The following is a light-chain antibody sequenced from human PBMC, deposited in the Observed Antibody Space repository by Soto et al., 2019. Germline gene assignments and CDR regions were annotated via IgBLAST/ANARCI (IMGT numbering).Light chain of an antibody. V-gene: IGKV3-20*01. CDR1: QSVSSSF. J-gene: IGKJ1*01. CDR2: GAS. CDR3: QQYGSSPT. Sequence: VFTQSPGTLSLSPGARATVSWKASQSVSSSFLAWYQQKPGQAPRLLIYGASSRATGIPDRFSGSGSGTDFTLTISRLEPEEFAVYYCQQYGSSPTFGQGTKVDIK.